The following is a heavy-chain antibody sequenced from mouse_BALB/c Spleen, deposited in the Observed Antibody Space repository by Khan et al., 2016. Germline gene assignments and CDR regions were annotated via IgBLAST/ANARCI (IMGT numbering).Heavy chain of an antibody. CDR3: ARLSGTRVAMDY. CDR2: IYPHNAGT. Sequence: VQLKPSGPELVKPGSSVKMSCKASGYSFTNYMIHWVKQKPGQGLEWIGYIYPHNAGTKYNEKFKGKATLTSDKSSSTAYLELSSLTSEDSAVYFCARLSGTRVAMDYWGQGTPVTVSS. D-gene: IGHD1-1*02. CDR1: GYSFTNYM. V-gene: IGHV1S136*01. J-gene: IGHJ4*01.